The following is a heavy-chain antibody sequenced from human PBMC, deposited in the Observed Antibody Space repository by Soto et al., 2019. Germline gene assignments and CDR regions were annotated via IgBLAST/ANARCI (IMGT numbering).Heavy chain of an antibody. CDR1: GGSITRGDYY. CDR3: ARCRVSGFDYFDS. CDR2: IYHSGNT. Sequence: QVQLQESGPGLVKTSQILSLTCTVSGGSITRGDYYWSWIRQSPGKGLEWIGYIYHSGNTFYNPSLKSRACISVDTSLNQFSLTLTSLRYADTALYYCARCRVSGFDYFDSWGQGTLLTVSS. J-gene: IGHJ4*02. V-gene: IGHV4-30-4*01. D-gene: IGHD1-26*01.